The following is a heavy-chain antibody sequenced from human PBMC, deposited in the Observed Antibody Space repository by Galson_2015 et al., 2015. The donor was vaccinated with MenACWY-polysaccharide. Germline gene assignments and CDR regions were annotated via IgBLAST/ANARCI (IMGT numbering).Heavy chain of an antibody. CDR3: TKAGAKYCSGSSCNFNWFDP. V-gene: IGHV3-74*01. J-gene: IGHJ5*02. D-gene: IGHD2-15*01. CDR2: INADGSAT. CDR1: GFSFGIYW. Sequence: SLRLSCAASGFSFGIYWMHWVRHAPGKGLVWVTRINADGSATGYADSVRGRFTISRDNAKNTLYLEMNSLRAEDTAVYYCTKAGAKYCSGSSCNFNWFDPWGQGTLVTVSS.